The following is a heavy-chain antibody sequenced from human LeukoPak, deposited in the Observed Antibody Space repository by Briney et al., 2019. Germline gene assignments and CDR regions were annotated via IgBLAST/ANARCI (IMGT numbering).Heavy chain of an antibody. V-gene: IGHV1-18*01. D-gene: IGHD6-19*01. CDR2: ISAYNGNT. J-gene: IGHJ6*03. Sequence: ASVKVSCKASGYTFTSYGISWVRQAPGQGLEWVGWISAYNGNTNYAQKLQGRVTLTTDTSTSTGYTELRSLRSDDTALYYCARSPIARVAATTPYYMDVWGKGTTVTNSS. CDR1: GYTFTSYG. CDR3: ARSPIARVAATTPYYMDV.